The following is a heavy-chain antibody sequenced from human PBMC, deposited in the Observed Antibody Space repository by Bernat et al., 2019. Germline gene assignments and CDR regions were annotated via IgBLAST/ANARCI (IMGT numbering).Heavy chain of an antibody. Sequence: QVQLVESGGGVVQPGRSLRLSCAASGFTFSSYGMHWVRQAPGKGLEWVAVISYDGSNKYYADSVKGRFIISRDNSKNTLYLQMNSLRAEDTAVYYCARGGYSYGLDIWGQGTMVTVSS. CDR1: GFTFSSYG. V-gene: IGHV3-30*03. J-gene: IGHJ3*02. CDR2: ISYDGSNK. D-gene: IGHD5-18*01. CDR3: ARGGYSYGLDI.